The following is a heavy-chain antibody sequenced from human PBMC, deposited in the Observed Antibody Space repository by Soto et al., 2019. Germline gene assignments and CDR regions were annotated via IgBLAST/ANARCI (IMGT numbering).Heavy chain of an antibody. V-gene: IGHV3-11*01. CDR3: ARSYSSGWEFDY. D-gene: IGHD6-19*01. J-gene: IGHJ4*02. CDR2: ISSTGRTI. Sequence: GGSLRLSCGASGFTFSNYYMSWIRQAPGKGLEWVSYISSTGRTIYYADSVKGRFTVSRDNAQNSLSLKLNSLRVEDTAVYYCARSYSSGWEFDYWGQGTQVTV. CDR1: GFTFSNYY.